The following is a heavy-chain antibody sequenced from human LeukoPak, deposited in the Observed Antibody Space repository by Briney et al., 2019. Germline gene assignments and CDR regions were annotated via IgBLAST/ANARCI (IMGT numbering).Heavy chain of an antibody. V-gene: IGHV3-64*01. CDR1: GFSFSDYG. J-gene: IGHJ3*02. Sequence: GGSLRLSCAASGFSFSDYGIHWVRQAPGKGLEYVSGISSNGGSTYYANSAKGRFTISRDNSKNTLYLQMGSLRAEDMAVYYCARGQVGAINDAFDIWGQGTMVTVSS. CDR2: ISSNGGST. D-gene: IGHD1-26*01. CDR3: ARGQVGAINDAFDI.